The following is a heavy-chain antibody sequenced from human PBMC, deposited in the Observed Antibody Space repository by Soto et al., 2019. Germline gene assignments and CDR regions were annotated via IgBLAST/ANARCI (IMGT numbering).Heavy chain of an antibody. D-gene: IGHD2-2*01. J-gene: IGHJ4*02. Sequence: QLQLQESGPGLVKPSETLSLTCTVSGGSISSSGYYWGWIRQPPGKGLEWIASIYYSGSTYYNPSLKSRVTMSVDTSKNQFSLKLSSVTAADTAVYSCARHMRDIVVVPASTHFDYWGQGTLVTVSS. V-gene: IGHV4-39*01. CDR1: GGSISSSGYY. CDR2: IYYSGST. CDR3: ARHMRDIVVVPASTHFDY.